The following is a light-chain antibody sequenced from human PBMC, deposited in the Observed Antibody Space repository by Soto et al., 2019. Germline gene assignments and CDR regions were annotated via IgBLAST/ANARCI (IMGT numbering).Light chain of an antibody. CDR1: HNIINY. CDR3: QQSYSTPRT. V-gene: IGKV1-39*01. J-gene: IGKJ2*01. CDR2: STS. Sequence: DIQMTQAPSALAASVGDRVTITCRASHNIINYLNCYQQKPGKAPKLLICSTSSLQSAVPSRFSGSGSGTDFTLPIISLQPEDFATYYCQQSYSTPRTFGQGTKLEIK.